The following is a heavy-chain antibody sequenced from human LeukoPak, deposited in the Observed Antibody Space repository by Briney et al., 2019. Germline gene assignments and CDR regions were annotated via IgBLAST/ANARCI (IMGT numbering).Heavy chain of an antibody. CDR3: ARADRLHGGPYLIGP. V-gene: IGHV1-2*02. CDR2: INLNNGDT. Sequence: GASVKVSCKASGYSFTDYYMHWVRQAPGQGLEWMGWINLNNGDTKSAQKFQGRVTMTRDTSITTVYMEVSWLTSDDTAIYYCARADRLHGGPYLIGPWGQGTLVTVSS. J-gene: IGHJ5*02. D-gene: IGHD2-21*01. CDR1: GYSFTDYY.